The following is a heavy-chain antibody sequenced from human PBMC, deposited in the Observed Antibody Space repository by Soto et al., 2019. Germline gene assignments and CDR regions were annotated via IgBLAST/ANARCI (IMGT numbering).Heavy chain of an antibody. CDR2: IYYSGST. D-gene: IGHD1-1*01. CDR1: GGSVSSGSYY. V-gene: IGHV4-61*01. CDR3: ARDWAGTTDY. J-gene: IGHJ4*02. Sequence: KPSETLSLTCTVSGGSVSSGSYYWSWIRQPPGKGLEWIGYIYYSGSTNYSPSLKSRVTISVDASKNQFSLKLTSVTAADTAVYYCARDWAGTTDYWGQGTLVTVSS.